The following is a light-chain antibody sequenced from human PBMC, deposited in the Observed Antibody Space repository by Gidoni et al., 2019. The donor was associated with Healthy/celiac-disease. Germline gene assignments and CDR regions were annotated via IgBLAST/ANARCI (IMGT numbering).Light chain of an antibody. CDR2: WAS. V-gene: IGKV4-1*01. J-gene: IGKJ2*01. CDR1: QSVLYSSNNKNY. Sequence: DIVMTQSPDSLAVSLGERATINCKSSQSVLYSSNNKNYLAWYQQKPGQPPNLLIYWASTRESGVPDRFSGSGSGTDFTLTISSLQAEDVAVYYCQQYYSTPHTFXXXTNLEIK. CDR3: QQYYSTPHT.